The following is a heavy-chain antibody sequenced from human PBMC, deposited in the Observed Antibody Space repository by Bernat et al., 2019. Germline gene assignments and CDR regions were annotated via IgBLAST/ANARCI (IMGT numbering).Heavy chain of an antibody. V-gene: IGHV3-73*02. D-gene: IGHD6-19*01. CDR1: GFTFSGSA. J-gene: IGHJ4*02. CDR2: IRSKANSYAT. Sequence: EVQLVESGGGLVQPGGSLKLSCAASGFTFSGSAMHWVRQASGKGLEWVGRIRSKANSYATAYAASVKGRFTISRDDSKNTAYLQMNSLKTEDTAVYYCARVGSGWQEAFDYWGQGTLVTVSS. CDR3: ARVGSGWQEAFDY.